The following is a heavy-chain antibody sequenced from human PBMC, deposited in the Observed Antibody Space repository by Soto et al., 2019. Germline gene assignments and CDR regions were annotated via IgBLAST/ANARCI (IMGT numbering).Heavy chain of an antibody. CDR3: AGEGTWSGYYYYGMDV. CDR1: GGSIISGGCS. Sequence: SVPLSVTCAVSGGSIISGGCSWSWIRQPPGKGLEWIGYIYHSGSTYYNPSLKSRVTISVDTSKNQFSLKLSSVTAADTAVYYCAGEGTWSGYYYYGMDVWGQGTTVTVSS. CDR2: IYHSGST. J-gene: IGHJ6*02. D-gene: IGHD1-1*01. V-gene: IGHV4-30-2*01.